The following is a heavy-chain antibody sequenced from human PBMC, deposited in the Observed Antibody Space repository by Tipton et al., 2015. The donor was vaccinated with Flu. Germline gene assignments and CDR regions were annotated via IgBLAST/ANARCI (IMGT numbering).Heavy chain of an antibody. J-gene: IGHJ4*02. Sequence: TLSLTCTVSGDSMRRDYFWGWIRQPPGKGLEWIGTIYHSGTTYYNPSLKSRLTISVDTSKNQFSLRLSSVTAADTAVYYCARHTGDSVRGVIDYWGQGTLVTVPS. V-gene: IGHV4-38-2*02. D-gene: IGHD3-10*02. CDR3: ARHTGDSVRGVIDY. CDR1: GDSMRRDYF. CDR2: IYHSGTT.